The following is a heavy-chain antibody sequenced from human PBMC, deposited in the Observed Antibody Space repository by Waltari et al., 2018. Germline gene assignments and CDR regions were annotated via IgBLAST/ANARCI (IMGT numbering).Heavy chain of an antibody. CDR3: ARDEVRGVHDYYYGMDV. CDR1: GGTFSSYA. CDR2: IIPICGTA. V-gene: IGHV1-69*01. D-gene: IGHD3-10*01. Sequence: QVQLVQSGAEVKKPGSSVKVSCKASGGTFSSYAISWVRQAPGQGLEWMGGIIPICGTANYAQKFQGRVTITADESTSTAYMELSSLRSEDTAVYYCARDEVRGVHDYYYGMDVWGQGTTVTVSS. J-gene: IGHJ6*02.